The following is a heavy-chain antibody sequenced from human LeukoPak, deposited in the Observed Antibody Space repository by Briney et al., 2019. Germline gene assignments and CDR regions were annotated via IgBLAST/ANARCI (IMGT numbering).Heavy chain of an antibody. Sequence: GGSLRLSCTASGFIFSSYAMHWVRQAPGKGLEYISAISSNGGNIYYADSVKDRLTISRDNSRNTLYLQMGSLRAEDMAVYYCARGESYYYGSGIDYWGQGTLVTVFS. CDR2: ISSNGGNI. CDR3: ARGESYYYGSGIDY. CDR1: GFIFSSYA. D-gene: IGHD3-10*01. J-gene: IGHJ4*02. V-gene: IGHV3-64*02.